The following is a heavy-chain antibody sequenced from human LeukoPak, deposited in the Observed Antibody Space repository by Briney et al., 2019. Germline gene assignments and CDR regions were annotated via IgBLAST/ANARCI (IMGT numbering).Heavy chain of an antibody. D-gene: IGHD6-13*01. CDR2: ISIDSDYI. Sequence: PGGSLRLSCKVFGVSLSSQSMNWVRQAPGKGLEWVSTISIDSDYIYYGDSVRGRFTISRDNAKNSLYLQMNSLRADDSALYYCVGASYSRTWYLDSWGKGALVIVSS. V-gene: IGHV3-21*01. CDR3: VGASYSRTWYLDS. CDR1: GVSLSSQS. J-gene: IGHJ4*02.